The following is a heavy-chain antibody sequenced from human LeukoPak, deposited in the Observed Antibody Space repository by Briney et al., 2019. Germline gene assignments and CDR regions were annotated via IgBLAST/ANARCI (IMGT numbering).Heavy chain of an antibody. CDR3: TRDRTSRYFDY. Sequence: PGGSLRLSCAASGFTFSRHGMHWVRQALGKGLEWVAVIWYDGSEKYYADSVRGRFTISRDNSKNTVYLQMNSLGAEDTAVYYCTRDRTSRYFDYWGQGTLVTVSS. D-gene: IGHD6-6*01. J-gene: IGHJ4*02. CDR1: GFTFSRHG. V-gene: IGHV3-33*01. CDR2: IWYDGSEK.